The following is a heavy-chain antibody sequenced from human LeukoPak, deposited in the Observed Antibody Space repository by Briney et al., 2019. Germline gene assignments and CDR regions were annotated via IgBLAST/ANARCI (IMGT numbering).Heavy chain of an antibody. CDR1: GFNVSSNY. D-gene: IGHD4-17*01. CDR3: ARALAVYGDSED. V-gene: IGHV3-66*01. Sequence: TGGSLRLSCAASGFNVSSNYMTWVRQAPGKGLEWVSIIYSDGSTYYADSVRGRFTISRDNSKNTLYLHMNSLRAEDTAVYYCARALAVYGDSEDWGRGSLVTVSS. CDR2: IYSDGST. J-gene: IGHJ4*02.